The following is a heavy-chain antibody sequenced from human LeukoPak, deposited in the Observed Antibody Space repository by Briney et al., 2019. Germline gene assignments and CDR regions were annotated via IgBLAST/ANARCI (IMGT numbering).Heavy chain of an antibody. CDR2: ISSSSSYI. J-gene: IGHJ3*02. V-gene: IGHV3-21*04. Sequence: SGGSLRLSCAASGFTFSSYSMNRVRQAPGKGLEWVSSISSSSSYIYYADSVKGRFTISRDNAKNSLYLQMNSLRAEDTAVYYCASKWELLKDHAFDIWGQGTMVTVSS. D-gene: IGHD1-26*01. CDR1: GFTFSSYS. CDR3: ASKWELLKDHAFDI.